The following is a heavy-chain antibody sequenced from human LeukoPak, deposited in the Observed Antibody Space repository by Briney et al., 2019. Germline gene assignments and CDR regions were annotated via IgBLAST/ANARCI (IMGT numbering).Heavy chain of an antibody. CDR1: GFSFSTYA. V-gene: IGHV3-23*01. CDR3: ARPLTILRGVVTSSDF. Sequence: PPGGSLRLSCAASGFSFSTYAMSWVRQAPGGGLEWVSAISAGGGTTYYADSVKGRFTISRDKSRSTAYLQWSSLKASDTAMYYCARPLTILRGVVTSSDFWGQGTLVTVSS. D-gene: IGHD3-10*01. CDR2: ISAGGGTT. J-gene: IGHJ4*02.